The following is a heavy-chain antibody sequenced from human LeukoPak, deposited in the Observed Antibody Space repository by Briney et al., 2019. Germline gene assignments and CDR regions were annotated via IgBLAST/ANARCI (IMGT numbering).Heavy chain of an antibody. J-gene: IGHJ4*02. CDR2: IDSSSSCI. Sequence: GGSLRLSCAASGFTFSSYAMNWVRQAPGKGLEWVSSIDSSSSCIYYADSLKGRFTISRDNSKNMLYLQMNSLRAEDTAVYYCAKESGALGAPLYDYWGRGILVTASS. CDR3: AKESGALGAPLYDY. V-gene: IGHV3-21*04. CDR1: GFTFSSYA. D-gene: IGHD4/OR15-4a*01.